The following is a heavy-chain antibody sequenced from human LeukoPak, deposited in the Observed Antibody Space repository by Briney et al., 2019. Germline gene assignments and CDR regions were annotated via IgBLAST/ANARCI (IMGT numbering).Heavy chain of an antibody. V-gene: IGHV3-7*01. CDR3: ARAAYSSTWYSRYFDL. Sequence: PGGSLRLSCEGSGFSFSSYWMTWVRQLPGKGPEWVANIRQDESERYFADSVKGRFTISRENAKNSLYLQMNSLRAGDTAVYYCARAAYSSTWYSRYFDLWGRGTLVTVSS. CDR2: IRQDESER. J-gene: IGHJ2*01. CDR1: GFSFSSYW. D-gene: IGHD6-13*01.